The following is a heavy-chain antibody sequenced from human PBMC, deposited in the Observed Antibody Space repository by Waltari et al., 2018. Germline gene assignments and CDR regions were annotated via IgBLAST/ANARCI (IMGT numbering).Heavy chain of an antibody. Sequence: VQLVESGGGLVQPGGSLRLSCAASGFPFSSYWMHWVRQAPGKGLVWVSRINSDGSTTGYADSVKGRFTISRDNTKNTLSLQMNSLRDEDTAVYYCAVYLRSSPFDPWGQGTLVTVSS. CDR1: GFPFSSYW. CDR3: AVYLRSSPFDP. V-gene: IGHV3-74*01. D-gene: IGHD5-12*01. J-gene: IGHJ5*02. CDR2: INSDGSTT.